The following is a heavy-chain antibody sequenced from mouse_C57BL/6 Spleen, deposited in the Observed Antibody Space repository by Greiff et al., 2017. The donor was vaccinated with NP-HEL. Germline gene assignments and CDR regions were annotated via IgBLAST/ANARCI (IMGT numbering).Heavy chain of an antibody. V-gene: IGHV1-52*01. Sequence: QVQLQQPGAELVRPGSSVKLSCKASGYTFTSYWMHWVKQRPIQGLAWIGNIDPSDSETHYNQKFKDKAPLTVDKSSSTAYMQLISLTSEDSAVYYCARADGYYGWYFDVWGTGTTVTVSS. CDR1: GYTFTSYW. CDR3: ARADGYYGWYFDV. D-gene: IGHD2-3*01. CDR2: IDPSDSET. J-gene: IGHJ1*03.